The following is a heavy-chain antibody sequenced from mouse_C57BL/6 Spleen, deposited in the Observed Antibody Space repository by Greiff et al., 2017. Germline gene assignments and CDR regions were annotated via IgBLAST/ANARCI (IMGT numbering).Heavy chain of an antibody. CDR3: ARGGVRDYAMDY. V-gene: IGHV1-82*01. D-gene: IGHD5-1*01. J-gene: IGHJ4*01. Sequence: LEESGPELVKPGASVKISCKASGYAFSSSWMNWVKQRPGKGLEWIGRIYPGDGDTNYNGKFKGKATLTADKASSTAYMQLSSLTSEDSAVYFCARGGVRDYAMDYWGQGTSVTVAS. CDR1: GYAFSSSW. CDR2: IYPGDGDT.